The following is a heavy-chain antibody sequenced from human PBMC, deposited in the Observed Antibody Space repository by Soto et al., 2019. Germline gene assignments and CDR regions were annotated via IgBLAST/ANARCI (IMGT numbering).Heavy chain of an antibody. J-gene: IGHJ6*03. Sequence: VKLSCKDSGYTITNLSMHWVRQAPKKGLEWMGGINPEDGKTNYAQKFQGRVTITKDTSTNTAYMELSSLRSEDTAVYYCAREGYCSSTSCYASYYYYMDVWGKGTTVTVSS. CDR1: GYTITNLS. CDR2: INPEDGKT. V-gene: IGHV1-24*01. CDR3: AREGYCSSTSCYASYYYYMDV. D-gene: IGHD2-2*01.